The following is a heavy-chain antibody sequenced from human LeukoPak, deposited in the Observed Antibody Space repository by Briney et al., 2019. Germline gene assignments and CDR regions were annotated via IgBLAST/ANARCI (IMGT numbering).Heavy chain of an antibody. CDR3: ARDSGSYDLEY. Sequence: GALRLSCAASGFTFSSYAKHWVRQAPGKGLEWVAVISYDGSNKYYADSVKGRFTISRDNSKNTLYLQMNSLRAEDTAVYYCARDSGSYDLEYWGQGTLVTVSS. D-gene: IGHD1-26*01. CDR1: GFTFSSYA. J-gene: IGHJ4*02. CDR2: ISYDGSNK. V-gene: IGHV3-30-3*01.